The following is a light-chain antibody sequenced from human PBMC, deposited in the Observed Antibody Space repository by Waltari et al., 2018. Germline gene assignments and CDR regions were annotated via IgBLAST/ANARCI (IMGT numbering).Light chain of an antibody. Sequence: QLVLTQSPSASAPLGASVKLTCPLSSGPRSHAVAGLPQQPEKGPRYLMKVNSDGSHSQGAEIPDRFSGTSSGAERYLTISNRQSEDEADYYCQSGGHGTWVFGGGTKLTVL. J-gene: IGLJ3*02. V-gene: IGLV4-69*01. CDR2: VNSDGSH. CDR3: QSGGHGTWV. CDR1: SGPRSHA.